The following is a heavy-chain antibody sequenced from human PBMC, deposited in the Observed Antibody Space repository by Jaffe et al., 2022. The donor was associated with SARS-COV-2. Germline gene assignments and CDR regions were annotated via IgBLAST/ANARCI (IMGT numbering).Heavy chain of an antibody. CDR2: IYSGGNT. J-gene: IGHJ3*02. Sequence: EVQLVESGGGLIQPGGSLRLSCAASGFTVSSNYMSWVRQAPGKGLEWVSVIYSGGNTYYADSVKGRFTISRDNSKDTLYLQMNSLRAEDTAVYYCARHLYTTGWYWPFDIWGQGTMVTVSS. CDR3: ARHLYTTGWYWPFDI. V-gene: IGHV3-53*01. D-gene: IGHD6-19*01. CDR1: GFTVSSNY.